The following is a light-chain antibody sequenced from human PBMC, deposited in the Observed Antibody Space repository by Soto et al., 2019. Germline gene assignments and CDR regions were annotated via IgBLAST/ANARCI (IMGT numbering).Light chain of an antibody. CDR2: GAS. CDR1: ENLNTN. CDR3: QQYKNWPPWT. J-gene: IGKJ1*01. V-gene: IGKV3-15*01. Sequence: EIVMTQSPGTLSVSPGERATLSCRVSENLNTNLAWYQQRPGQAPRLLIYGASTRATGVPARFTGSGSGTDFTLTISSLQFEDFAVYFCQQYKNWPPWTFGQGTKVDI.